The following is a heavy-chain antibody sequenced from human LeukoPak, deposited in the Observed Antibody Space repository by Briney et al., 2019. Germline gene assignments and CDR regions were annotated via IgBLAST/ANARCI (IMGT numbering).Heavy chain of an antibody. CDR1: GFTFSDYY. J-gene: IGHJ3*02. Sequence: GGSLRLSCAASGFTFSDYYMTWIRQAPGKGLEWLSYISSSGTTTYYADSVRGQFTISRDNAKNSLYLQMNSLRAEDTAVYYCASRTVWTGDQKGGDAFDIWGQGTMVAVSS. V-gene: IGHV3-11*04. CDR3: ASRTVWTGDQKGGDAFDI. CDR2: ISSSGTTT. D-gene: IGHD3/OR15-3a*01.